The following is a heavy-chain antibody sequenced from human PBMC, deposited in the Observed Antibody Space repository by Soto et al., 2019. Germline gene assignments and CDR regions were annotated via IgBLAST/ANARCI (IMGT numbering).Heavy chain of an antibody. J-gene: IGHJ5*02. CDR3: ARYCSSTSCHNWFDP. D-gene: IGHD2-2*01. CDR1: GGSISSGDYY. CDR2: IYYSGST. Sequence: SKTLSLTCTVSGGSISSGDYYWSWIRQPPGKGLEWIGYIYYSGSTYYNPSLKSRVTISVDTSKNQFSLKLSSVTAADTAVYYCARYCSSTSCHNWFDPWGQGTLVTVSS. V-gene: IGHV4-30-4*01.